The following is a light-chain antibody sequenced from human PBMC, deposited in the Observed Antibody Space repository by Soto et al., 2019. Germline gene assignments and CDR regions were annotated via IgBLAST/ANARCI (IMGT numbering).Light chain of an antibody. V-gene: IGKV3-20*01. J-gene: IGKJ1*01. CDR3: QQYGSSPWT. Sequence: EIVLTLSPGTLSLSPGERATLSCRASQSVSSSYLAWYQQKPGQAPRPLIYGASSRAICIPDRFSGSGSGTDFTLTISRLEPEDLAVYYCQQYGSSPWTFGQGTKVEIK. CDR2: GAS. CDR1: QSVSSSY.